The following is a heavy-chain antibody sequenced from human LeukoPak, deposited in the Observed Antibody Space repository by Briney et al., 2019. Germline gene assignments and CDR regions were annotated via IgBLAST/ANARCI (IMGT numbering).Heavy chain of an antibody. Sequence: ASVKVSCKASGYTFTGYYMHLVRQAPGQGLEWMGWINPNSGGTNYAQKFQGRVTMTRDTSISTAYMELSRLRSDDTAVYYCARVSYDILTGYSFDPWGQGTLVTVSS. CDR2: INPNSGGT. V-gene: IGHV1-2*02. CDR3: ARVSYDILTGYSFDP. CDR1: GYTFTGYY. J-gene: IGHJ5*02. D-gene: IGHD3-9*01.